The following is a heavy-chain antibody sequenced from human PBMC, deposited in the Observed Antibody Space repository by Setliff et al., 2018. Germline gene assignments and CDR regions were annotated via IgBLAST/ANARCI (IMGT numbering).Heavy chain of an antibody. D-gene: IGHD2-2*02. CDR1: GFTFSSYG. CDR2: IRYDESDK. Sequence: GSLRLSCAASGFTFSSYGMHWVRQAPGKGLEWLSYIRYDESDKYYIDSVRGRFTISRDNSKNTLYLQMNSLRAEDTAVYFCGTRGCRTTGCYNGYIESWGQGTLVTVSS. J-gene: IGHJ4*02. V-gene: IGHV3-30*02. CDR3: GTRGCRTTGCYNGYIES.